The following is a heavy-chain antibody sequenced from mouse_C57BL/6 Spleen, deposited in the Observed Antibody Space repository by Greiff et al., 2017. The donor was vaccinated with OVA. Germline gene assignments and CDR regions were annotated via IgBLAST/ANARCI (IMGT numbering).Heavy chain of an antibody. D-gene: IGHD2-3*01. V-gene: IGHV1-69*01. CDR3: ARPIYDGYYVYFDV. Sequence: QVQLQQPGAELVMPGASVKLSCKASGYTFTSYWMHWVKQRPGQGLEWIGEIDPSDSYTNYNQKFKGKSTLTVDKSSSTAYMQLSSLTSEDSAVYYCARPIYDGYYVYFDVWGTGTTVTVSS. CDR2: IDPSDSYT. CDR1: GYTFTSYW. J-gene: IGHJ1*03.